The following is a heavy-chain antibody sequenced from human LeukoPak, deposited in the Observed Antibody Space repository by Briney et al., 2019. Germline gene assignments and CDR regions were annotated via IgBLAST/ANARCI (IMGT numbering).Heavy chain of an antibody. Sequence: GESLKISCKGSGYSFTSYWIGWLRQMPGKGLEWMGVIYFGDSDPRYSPSFQGQVTISADKSITTAYLQWSSLKASDTAMYYCARTGAAHWFDPWGQGTLVTVSS. V-gene: IGHV5-51*01. D-gene: IGHD6-25*01. CDR1: GYSFTSYW. J-gene: IGHJ5*01. CDR2: IYFGDSDP. CDR3: ARTGAAHWFDP.